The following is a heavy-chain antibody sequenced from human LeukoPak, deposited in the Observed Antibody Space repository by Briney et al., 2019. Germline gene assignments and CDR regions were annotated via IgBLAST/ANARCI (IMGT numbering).Heavy chain of an antibody. CDR2: ISGSGGST. V-gene: IGHV3-23*01. D-gene: IGHD6-19*01. CDR1: GFTFSRYA. Sequence: PGGSLRLSCAASGFTFSRYAMSWVRQAPGKGLEWVSGISGSGGSTYYAGSVMGRFTISRDNSKNTLYLQMNSLRAEDTAVYYCAKAVSGWVTKVCFDYWGQGTRVTVSS. J-gene: IGHJ4*02. CDR3: AKAVSGWVTKVCFDY.